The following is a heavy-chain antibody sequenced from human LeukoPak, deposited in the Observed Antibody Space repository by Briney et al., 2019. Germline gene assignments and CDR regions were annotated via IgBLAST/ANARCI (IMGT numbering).Heavy chain of an antibody. J-gene: IGHJ2*01. V-gene: IGHV1-2*02. CDR2: INPNSGGT. D-gene: IGHD1/OR15-1a*01. CDR1: GYIFTGYY. CDR3: ARDPNRWYFDL. Sequence: ASVKVSCKASGYIFTGYYMHWVRQAPGQGLEWMGWINPNSGGTNYAEKFQGRVTMTRDTSISTAYMEVSRLRSEDTAVYYCARDPNRWYFDLWGRGTLVTVSS.